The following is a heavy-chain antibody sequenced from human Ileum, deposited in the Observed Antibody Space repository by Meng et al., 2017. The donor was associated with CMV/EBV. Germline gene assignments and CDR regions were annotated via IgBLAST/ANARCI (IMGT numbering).Heavy chain of an antibody. J-gene: IGHJ4*02. CDR1: GVSFSGSY. CDR3: AKGGAYNRDY. D-gene: IGHD3-10*01. CDR2: ISHSGIT. Sequence: LYLTCVVHGVSFSGSYWSWIRQPPGKGLEWIGGISHSGITKYNPSLKSRVTISGDDSKNQFSLKLTSVTAADTAVYYCAKGGAYNRDYWGQGTLVTVSS. V-gene: IGHV4-34*01.